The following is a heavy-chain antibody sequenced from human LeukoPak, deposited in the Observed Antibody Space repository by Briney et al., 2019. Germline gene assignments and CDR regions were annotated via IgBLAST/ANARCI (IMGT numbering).Heavy chain of an antibody. CDR1: GGSISTYY. J-gene: IGHJ4*02. CDR2: IYTSGST. CDR3: ARASYSYDISGWVPFDY. Sequence: SETLSLTCTLSGGSISTYYWSWVRQPPGKGLEWIGRIYTSGSTTYNPSLKSRVTISGDTSENQFSLRLSSVTAADTAVYYCARASYSYDISGWVPFDYWGQGTLVTVSA. V-gene: IGHV4-4*08. D-gene: IGHD3-22*01.